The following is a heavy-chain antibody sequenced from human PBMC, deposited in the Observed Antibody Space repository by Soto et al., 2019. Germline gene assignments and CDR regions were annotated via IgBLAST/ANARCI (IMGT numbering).Heavy chain of an antibody. Sequence: EVQLVESGGGLVQPGGSLRLSCAASGFTFSSYSMNWVRQAPGKGLEWVSYISSSSSTIYYADSVKGRFTISRDNAKNSLYLQMNSLRDEDTAMYYCARDLTMVRGVRHYYYGMDVWGQGTTVTVSS. J-gene: IGHJ6*02. D-gene: IGHD3-10*01. V-gene: IGHV3-48*02. CDR2: ISSSSSTI. CDR1: GFTFSSYS. CDR3: ARDLTMVRGVRHYYYGMDV.